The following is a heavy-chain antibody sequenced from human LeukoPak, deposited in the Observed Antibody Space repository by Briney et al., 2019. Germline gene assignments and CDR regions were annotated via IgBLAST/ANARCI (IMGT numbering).Heavy chain of an antibody. CDR1: GGSISSSSYY. J-gene: IGHJ4*02. Sequence: SETLSLTCTVSGGSISSSSYYWGWIRQPPGKGLEWIGSIYYSGSAYYNPSLKSRVTTSVDTSKNQFSLRLSSVTAADTAVYYCARVYSSGSSYFFDSWGQGTLVTVSS. D-gene: IGHD3-10*01. CDR2: IYYSGSA. V-gene: IGHV4-39*07. CDR3: ARVYSSGSSYFFDS.